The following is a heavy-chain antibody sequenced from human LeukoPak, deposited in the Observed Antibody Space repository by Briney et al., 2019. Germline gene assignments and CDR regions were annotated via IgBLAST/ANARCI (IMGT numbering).Heavy chain of an antibody. Sequence: ASVKVSCKVSGYTLTELSMHWVRQAPGKGLEWMGGFDPEDGETIYAQKFQGRVTMTEDTSTDTAYMELSSLRSEDTAVYYCATESIFGVVIISGPGPFDPWGQGTLVTVSS. CDR2: FDPEDGET. CDR3: ATESIFGVVIISGPGPFDP. CDR1: GYTLTELS. D-gene: IGHD3-3*01. J-gene: IGHJ5*02. V-gene: IGHV1-24*01.